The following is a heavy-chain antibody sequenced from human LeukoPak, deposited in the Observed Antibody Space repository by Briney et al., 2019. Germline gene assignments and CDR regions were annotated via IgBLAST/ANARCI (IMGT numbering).Heavy chain of an antibody. V-gene: IGHV3-48*03. CDR2: IRSSGSTI. J-gene: IGHJ6*03. CDR1: GFTFSSYE. CDR3: ALLGSYYYYMDV. D-gene: IGHD2-15*01. Sequence: GGSLRLTCAASGFTFSSYEMNWVRQAPGKGLEWVSYIRSSGSTIYYADSVKGRFTISRDNAKNSLYLQMNSLRAEDTAVYYCALLGSYYYYMDVWGKGTTVTIS.